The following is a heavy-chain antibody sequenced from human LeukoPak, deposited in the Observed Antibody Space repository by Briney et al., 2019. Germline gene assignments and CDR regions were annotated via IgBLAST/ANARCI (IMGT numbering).Heavy chain of an antibody. V-gene: IGHV1-18*01. J-gene: IGHJ4*02. CDR2: ISAYNGNT. CDR1: GYTFTSYG. D-gene: IGHD1-26*01. Sequence: ASVKVSCKASGYTFTSYGISWVRQAPGQGLEWMGWISAYNGNTNYAQKLQGRVTMTTDTSTSTAYMELRSLRSDDTAVYYCARAFSRPIVGATSFDYWGQGTLVTASS. CDR3: ARAFSRPIVGATSFDY.